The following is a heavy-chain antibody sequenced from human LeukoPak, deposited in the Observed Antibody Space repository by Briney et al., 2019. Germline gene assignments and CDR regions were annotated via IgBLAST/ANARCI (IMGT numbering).Heavy chain of an antibody. CDR2: IFASGST. V-gene: IGHV3-53*01. Sequence: GGSLRLSCAASGFTFSGYAMNWVRQAPGKGLEWVSLIFASGSTYYADSVKGRFTISRDNSKNTLYLQMNSLRAGDTAVYYCARARGGWYFDYWGQGTLVTVSS. CDR1: GFTFSGYA. CDR3: ARARGGWYFDY. J-gene: IGHJ4*02. D-gene: IGHD1-26*01.